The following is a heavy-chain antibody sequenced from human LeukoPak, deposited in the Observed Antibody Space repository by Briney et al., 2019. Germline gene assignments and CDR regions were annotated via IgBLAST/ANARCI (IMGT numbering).Heavy chain of an antibody. Sequence: AETLSRTCTVCGVSISSYYGIWIRQRAGKGLEWIGRLYTSGCTHYNPSLRSRVTMSVDTSTNQFSLKLSSVTAADTALYSCARAQSGSPFDIWGPGTMVTVSS. J-gene: IGHJ3*02. CDR2: LYTSGCT. V-gene: IGHV4-4*07. CDR1: GVSISSYY. D-gene: IGHD1-26*01. CDR3: ARAQSGSPFDI.